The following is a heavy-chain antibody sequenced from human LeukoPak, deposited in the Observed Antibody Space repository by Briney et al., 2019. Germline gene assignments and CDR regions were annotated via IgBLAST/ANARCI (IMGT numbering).Heavy chain of an antibody. V-gene: IGHV3-64D*09. D-gene: IGHD2-15*01. CDR2: ISSNGGST. CDR3: VKGVGYCSGGSCLPIDY. J-gene: IGHJ4*02. CDR1: GSTFSSYA. Sequence: GGSLRLSCSASGSTFSSYAMHWVRQAPGRGLEYVSAISSNGGSTYYAASVKGRFTISRDNSKNTLYLQMSSLRAEDTAVYYCVKGVGYCSGGSCLPIDYWGQGTLVTVSS.